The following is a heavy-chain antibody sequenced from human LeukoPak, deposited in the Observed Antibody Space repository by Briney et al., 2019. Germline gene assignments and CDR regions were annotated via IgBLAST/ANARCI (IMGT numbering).Heavy chain of an antibody. J-gene: IGHJ4*02. Sequence: PSETLSLTCTVSGGSISSSSYYWGWIRQPPGKGLEWIGSIYYSGSTYYNPSLKSRVTISVDTSKNQFSLKLSSVTAADTAVYYCARGRDYVWGSYRYYFDYWGQGTLVTVSS. D-gene: IGHD3-16*02. V-gene: IGHV4-39*01. CDR2: IYYSGST. CDR3: ARGRDYVWGSYRYYFDY. CDR1: GGSISSSSYY.